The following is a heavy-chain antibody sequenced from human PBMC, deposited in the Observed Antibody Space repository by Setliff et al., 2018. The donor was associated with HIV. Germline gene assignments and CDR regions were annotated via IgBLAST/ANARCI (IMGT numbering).Heavy chain of an antibody. CDR1: GYTFTSYD. J-gene: IGHJ6*02. Sequence: ASVKVSCNASGYTFTSYDISWVRQAPGQGLEWMGWISAYNGNTNYAQKLQGRVNITTDTSTSTSYMELRSLRSDDTDVYYCAREIGDYYDSSGYYPPTDYYYGMDVWGQGTTVTVSS. CDR2: ISAYNGNT. D-gene: IGHD3-22*01. CDR3: AREIGDYYDSSGYYPPTDYYYGMDV. V-gene: IGHV1-18*01.